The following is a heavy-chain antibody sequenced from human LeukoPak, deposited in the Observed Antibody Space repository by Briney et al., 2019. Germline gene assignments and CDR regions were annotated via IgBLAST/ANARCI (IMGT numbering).Heavy chain of an antibody. CDR2: ISGSGGST. D-gene: IGHD2-21*01. CDR3: AKPFSTVVNEYYFDY. V-gene: IGHV3-23*01. CDR1: GFTFSSYA. Sequence: AGGSLRLSCAASGFTFSSYAMSWVRQAPGKGLEWVSAISGSGGSTYYADSVKGRFTISRDNSKNTLYLQMNSLRAEDTAVYYCAKPFSTVVNEYYFDYWGQGTLVTVSS. J-gene: IGHJ4*02.